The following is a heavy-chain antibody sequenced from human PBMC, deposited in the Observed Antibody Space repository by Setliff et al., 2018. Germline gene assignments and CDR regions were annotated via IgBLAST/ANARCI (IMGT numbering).Heavy chain of an antibody. J-gene: IGHJ4*01. V-gene: IGHV4-4*07. D-gene: IGHD3-3*01. Sequence: SETLSLTCSVSNGFIIDHWWTWIRQPAGKGLEWIGQIYSNGNTEYNPSLKNRVTISVDKSSNQFSLELYSVNAADTAVYYCARTRQGGFLEWAPFDFWGRGVLVTVSS. CDR2: IYSNGNT. CDR1: NGFIIDHW. CDR3: ARTRQGGFLEWAPFDF.